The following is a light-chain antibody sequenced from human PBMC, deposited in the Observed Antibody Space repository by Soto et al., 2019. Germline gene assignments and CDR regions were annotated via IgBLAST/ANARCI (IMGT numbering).Light chain of an antibody. CDR2: GAS. V-gene: IGKV3D-20*02. Sequence: ENVLTQVPGRMCLAPGGRASISYRASQSVSSNYLAWFQQKPGQAPRLLISGASSRATDIPDRFSGSGSGTDFTLTISSLEPDDFAVYYCQQRADWPITFGQGTRLEI. J-gene: IGKJ5*01. CDR1: QSVSSNY. CDR3: QQRADWPIT.